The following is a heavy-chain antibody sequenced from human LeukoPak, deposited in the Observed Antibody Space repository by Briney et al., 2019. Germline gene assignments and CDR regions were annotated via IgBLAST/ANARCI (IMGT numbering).Heavy chain of an antibody. CDR2: ISGSGGST. Sequence: GGSLRLSCAASGFTVSSNYMTWVRQAPGKGLEWVSAISGSGGSTYYADSVKGRFTISRDNSKNTLYLQMNSLRAEDTAVYYCAKAYCSGGSCYRSPFDIWGQGTMVTVSS. CDR1: GFTVSSNY. CDR3: AKAYCSGGSCYRSPFDI. J-gene: IGHJ3*02. D-gene: IGHD2-15*01. V-gene: IGHV3-23*01.